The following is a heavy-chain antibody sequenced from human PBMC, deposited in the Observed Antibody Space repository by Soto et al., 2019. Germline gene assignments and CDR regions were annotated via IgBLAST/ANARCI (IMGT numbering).Heavy chain of an antibody. CDR1: GFTFSNAW. Sequence: EVQLVESGGGLVKPGGSLRLSCAASGFTFSNAWMSWVRQAPGKGLEWVGRIKSKTDGGTTDYAAPVKGRFTISRDDSKNTLYLQMNSLKTEDTAVYYCTTDLEQQLVFDYWGQGTLVTVSS. D-gene: IGHD6-13*01. J-gene: IGHJ4*02. V-gene: IGHV3-15*01. CDR2: IKSKTDGGTT. CDR3: TTDLEQQLVFDY.